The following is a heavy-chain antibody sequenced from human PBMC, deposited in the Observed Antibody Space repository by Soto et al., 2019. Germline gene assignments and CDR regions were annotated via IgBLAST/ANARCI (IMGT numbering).Heavy chain of an antibody. Sequence: ASVKVSCKASGYTFTSYAMHWVRQAPGQRLEWMGWINAGNGNTKYSQKFQGRVTITRDTSASTAYMELSSLRSEDTAVYYCARDGIVATMGYYYYYYMDVWGKGTTVTVSS. V-gene: IGHV1-3*01. J-gene: IGHJ6*03. D-gene: IGHD5-12*01. CDR2: INAGNGNT. CDR1: GYTFTSYA. CDR3: ARDGIVATMGYYYYYYMDV.